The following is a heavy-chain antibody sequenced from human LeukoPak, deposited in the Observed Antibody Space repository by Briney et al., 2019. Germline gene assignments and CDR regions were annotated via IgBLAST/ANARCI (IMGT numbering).Heavy chain of an antibody. CDR1: GGSLSSGDYY. V-gene: IGHV4-30-4*08. CDR3: ARDRSIGFAFDI. Sequence: SQTLSLTCTVSGGSLSSGDYYWSWIRQPPGKGLEWIGYIYYSGSTYYNPSLKSRVTISVDTSKNQFSLKLSSVTAADTALYYCARDRSIGFAFDIWGQGTMVTVSS. J-gene: IGHJ3*02. CDR2: IYYSGST. D-gene: IGHD6-6*01.